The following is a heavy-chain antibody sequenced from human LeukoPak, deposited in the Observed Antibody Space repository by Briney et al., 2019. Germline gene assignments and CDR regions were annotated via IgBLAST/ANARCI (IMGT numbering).Heavy chain of an antibody. V-gene: IGHV1-18*04. CDR2: ISAYNGNT. J-gene: IGHJ6*03. CDR3: AREEGFGEFYYMDV. Sequence: ASVKVSCKASGYTFTSYYMHWVRQAPGQGLEWMGWISAYNGNTNYAQKLQGRVTMTTDTSTSTAYMELRSLRSDDTAVYYCAREEGFGEFYYMDVWGKGTTVTVSS. CDR1: GYTFTSYY. D-gene: IGHD3-10*01.